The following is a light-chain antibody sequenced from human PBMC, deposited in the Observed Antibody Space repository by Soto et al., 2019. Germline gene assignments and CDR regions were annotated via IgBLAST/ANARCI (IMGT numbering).Light chain of an antibody. CDR3: QQYNNWPPA. V-gene: IGKV3-15*01. Sequence: EIVMTQSPATLSVSPGERATLSCRASQSVSGNLAWYQQKPGQAPRLLIYGASTRATGIPARFSGSGSGTEITLTISSLQSEDFAVYYGQQYNNWPPACGQGTKVEIK. J-gene: IGKJ1*01. CDR2: GAS. CDR1: QSVSGN.